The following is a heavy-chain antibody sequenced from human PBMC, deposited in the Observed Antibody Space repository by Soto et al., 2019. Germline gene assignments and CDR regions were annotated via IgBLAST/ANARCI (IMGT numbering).Heavy chain of an antibody. J-gene: IGHJ5*02. V-gene: IGHV4-34*01. CDR1: GVSFSGYY. CDR2: INHSGST. CDR3: ARGGGRSRYNWHYRGVWFAP. Sequence: SETLSLTCAVYGVSFSGYYWCWIRQPPGKGLEWIGEINHSGSTNYNPSLKSRVTISVDTSKNQFSLKLSSVTAADTAVYYCARGGGRSRYNWHYRGVWFAPWGQGTLVTVSS. D-gene: IGHD1-7*01.